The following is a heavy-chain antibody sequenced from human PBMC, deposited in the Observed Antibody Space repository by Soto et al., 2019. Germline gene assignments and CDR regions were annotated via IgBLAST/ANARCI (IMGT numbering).Heavy chain of an antibody. CDR2: IWYDGSNK. V-gene: IGHV3-33*01. Sequence: GGSLRLSCAASGFIFSTYGMHWVRQAPGKGLEWVAVIWYDGSNKYYADSVKGRFTISRDNSKNTLYLQMNSLRAEDTAVYYCARSVEQWLSLDAFDIWGQGTMVTVS. CDR3: ARSVEQWLSLDAFDI. D-gene: IGHD6-19*01. J-gene: IGHJ3*02. CDR1: GFIFSTYG.